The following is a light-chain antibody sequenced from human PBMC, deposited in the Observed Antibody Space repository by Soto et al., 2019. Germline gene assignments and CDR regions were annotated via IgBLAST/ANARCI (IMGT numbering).Light chain of an antibody. CDR2: GAS. CDR1: QRISNF. V-gene: IGKV1-39*01. J-gene: IGKJ4*01. Sequence: DIQMTQSPSSLSASVGDRDTITCRASQRISNFLNWYQQKPGKAPKLLIYGASNLQSGVPSRFSGSGSGTHFTLTISGLQPDDFATYYCQQNYNTPALTFGGGTKVDIK. CDR3: QQNYNTPALT.